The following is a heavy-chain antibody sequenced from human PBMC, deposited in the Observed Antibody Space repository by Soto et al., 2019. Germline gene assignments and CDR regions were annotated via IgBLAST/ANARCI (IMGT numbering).Heavy chain of an antibody. CDR2: INSDGSTT. D-gene: IGHD3-10*01. CDR3: AREAVGGYCDL. V-gene: IGHV3-74*01. CDR1: GFTFSSYW. J-gene: IGHJ2*01. Sequence: EVQLVESGGGLVQPGGSLRLSCAASGFTFSSYWMHWVRQAPGKGLVCVSRINSDGSTTTYADSVKGRFTISRDNAKNTLYLQMNSLRAEDTAVYYCAREAVGGYCDLWGRGTLVTVSS.